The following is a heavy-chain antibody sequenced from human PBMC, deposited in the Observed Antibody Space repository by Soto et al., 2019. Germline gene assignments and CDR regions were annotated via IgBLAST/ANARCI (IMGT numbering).Heavy chain of an antibody. CDR2: ISTTGGT. CDR3: AKGAGPPWFDP. J-gene: IGHJ5*02. CDR1: GGSTSTYH. V-gene: IGHV4-4*07. Sequence: PSETLSLTCSVSGGSTSTYHWSWIRQPAGKGLEWIGRISTTGGTNYSPSLESRVTMSLDTSKNQFSLELTSVTAADTAIYYCAKGAGPPWFDPWGQGTLVTVSS.